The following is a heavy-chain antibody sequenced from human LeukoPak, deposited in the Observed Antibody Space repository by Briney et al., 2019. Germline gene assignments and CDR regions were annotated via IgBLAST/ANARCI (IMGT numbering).Heavy chain of an antibody. CDR1: GGTFSSYA. D-gene: IGHD3-22*01. CDR3: ARDLSDSSGYSQ. Sequence: SVTVSCKASGGTFSSYAISWVRQAPGQGLEWMGGIIPIFGTANYAQKLQGRVTITADESTSTAYMELSSLRSEDTAVYYCARDLSDSSGYSQWGQGTLVTVSS. CDR2: IIPIFGTA. V-gene: IGHV1-69*01. J-gene: IGHJ4*02.